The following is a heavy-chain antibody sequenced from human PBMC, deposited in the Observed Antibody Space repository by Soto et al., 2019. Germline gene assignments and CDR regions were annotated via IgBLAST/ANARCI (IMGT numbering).Heavy chain of an antibody. V-gene: IGHV4-31*03. CDR1: GGSISSGGYY. D-gene: IGHD6-25*01. CDR3: ARDLGGSDDY. J-gene: IGHJ4*02. Sequence: SETLSLTCTVSGGSISSGGYYWSWIRQHPGKGLEWIGYIFYSGSTYYNPSLKSRVTMSLDTSKNQFSLKLSSVTAADTAVYYCARDLGGSDDYWGQGTLVTVSS. CDR2: IFYSGST.